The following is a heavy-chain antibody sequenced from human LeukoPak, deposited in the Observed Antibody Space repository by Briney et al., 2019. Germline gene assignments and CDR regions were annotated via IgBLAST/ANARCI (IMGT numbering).Heavy chain of an antibody. Sequence: PSETLSLTCTVSGGSISSSRYYWGWIRQPPGKGLEWIGSIYYSGSTYYNPSLKSRVTISVDTSKNQFSLKLSSVTAADTAVYYCARPLSPWIQGAFDIWGQGTMVTVSS. CDR2: IYYSGST. J-gene: IGHJ3*02. D-gene: IGHD5-18*01. V-gene: IGHV4-39*01. CDR3: ARPLSPWIQGAFDI. CDR1: GGSISSSRYY.